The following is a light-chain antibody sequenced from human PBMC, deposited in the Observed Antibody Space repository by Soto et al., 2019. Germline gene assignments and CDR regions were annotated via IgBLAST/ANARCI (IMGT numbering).Light chain of an antibody. J-gene: IGKJ1*01. CDR3: QHYNSYSEA. CDR2: KAS. CDR1: QTISSW. V-gene: IGKV1-5*03. Sequence: DIQMTQSPSTLSGSVGDRGTITSRASQTISSWLAWYQQKPGKAPKLLIYKASTLKSGVPSRFSGSGSGTEFTLTISSLQPDDFATYYCQHYNSYSEAFGQGTKVELK.